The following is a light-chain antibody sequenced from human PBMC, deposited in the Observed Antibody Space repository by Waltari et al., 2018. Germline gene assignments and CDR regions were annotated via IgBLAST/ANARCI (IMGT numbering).Light chain of an antibody. V-gene: IGKV3-15*01. CDR3: QQYNNWPPSWT. J-gene: IGKJ1*01. CDR2: GAS. CDR1: QSVSSN. Sequence: EIAMTQSPATLSVSPGERATLSCRASQSVSSNFAWYQQKPGQAPRLLIYGASTRATGIPARFSGSGSGTEFTLTISSLQSEDFAVYYCQQYNNWPPSWTFGQGTKVEIK.